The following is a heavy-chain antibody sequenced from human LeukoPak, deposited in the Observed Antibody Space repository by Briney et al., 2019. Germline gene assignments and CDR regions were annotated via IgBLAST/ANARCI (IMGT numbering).Heavy chain of an antibody. CDR2: ISSSSSTI. V-gene: IGHV3-48*01. Sequence: GGSLRLSCAASGFTFSSYSMNWVRQAPGNGLEWVSYISSSSSTIYYADSVKGRFTISRDNAKNSLYLQMNSLRAEDTAVYYCARLAYVDAFDIWGQGTMVTVSS. CDR1: GFTFSSYS. CDR3: ARLAYVDAFDI. D-gene: IGHD3-16*01. J-gene: IGHJ3*02.